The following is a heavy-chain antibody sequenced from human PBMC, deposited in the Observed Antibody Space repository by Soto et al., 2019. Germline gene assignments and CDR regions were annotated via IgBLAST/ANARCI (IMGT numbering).Heavy chain of an antibody. V-gene: IGHV3-30*18. CDR3: AKDGAYSSSWFYYYYGMDV. J-gene: IGHJ6*02. CDR2: ISYDGSNK. CDR1: GFTFSSYG. D-gene: IGHD6-13*01. Sequence: GGSLRLSCAASGFTFSSYGMHWVRQAPGKGLEWVAVISYDGSNKYYADSVKGRFTISRDNSKNTLYLQMNSLRAEDTAVYYCAKDGAYSSSWFYYYYGMDVWGQGTTVTVSS.